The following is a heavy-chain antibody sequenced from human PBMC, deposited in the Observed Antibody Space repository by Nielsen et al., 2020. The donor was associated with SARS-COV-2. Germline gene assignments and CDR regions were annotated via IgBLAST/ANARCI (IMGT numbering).Heavy chain of an antibody. Sequence: GESLKISCAASEFTFSSYGMHWVRQAPGKGLEWVAVISYDGSNKYYADSVKGRFTISRDNSKNTLYLQMNSLRAEDTAVYYCAKPSGGYCSGGSCSPPYWGQGTLVTVSS. CDR1: EFTFSSYG. CDR2: ISYDGSNK. V-gene: IGHV3-30*18. CDR3: AKPSGGYCSGGSCSPPY. J-gene: IGHJ4*02. D-gene: IGHD2-15*01.